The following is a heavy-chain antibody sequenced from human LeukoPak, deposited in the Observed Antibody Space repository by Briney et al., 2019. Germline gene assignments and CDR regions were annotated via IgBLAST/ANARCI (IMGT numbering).Heavy chain of an antibody. CDR1: GGSISGTTYH. CDR3: ARGSSGWYTSMSYYYYYYMDV. V-gene: IGHV4-39*07. D-gene: IGHD6-19*01. Sequence: PSETLSLTCTVSGGSISGTTYHWGWIRQPPGKGLEWIGSIYYSGSTNYNPSLKSRVTISVDTSKNQFSLKLGSVTAADTAVYYCARGSSGWYTSMSYYYYYYMDVWGKGTTVTVSS. J-gene: IGHJ6*03. CDR2: IYYSGST.